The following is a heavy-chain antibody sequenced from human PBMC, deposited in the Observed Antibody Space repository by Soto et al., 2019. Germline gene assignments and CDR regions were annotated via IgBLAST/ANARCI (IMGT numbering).Heavy chain of an antibody. CDR2: ISGSGGST. CDR3: AKDQQWLVSFSDY. J-gene: IGHJ4*02. Sequence: GGSLRLSCAAPGCTFSSYAMSWVRQAPGKGLEWVSAISGSGGSTYYADSVKGRFTISRDNSKNTLYLQMNSLRAEDTAVYYCAKDQQWLVSFSDYWGQGTLVTVSS. D-gene: IGHD6-19*01. CDR1: GCTFSSYA. V-gene: IGHV3-23*01.